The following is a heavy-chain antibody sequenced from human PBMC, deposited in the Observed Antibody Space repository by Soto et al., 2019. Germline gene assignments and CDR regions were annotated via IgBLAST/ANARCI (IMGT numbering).Heavy chain of an antibody. CDR3: ACGVRLDYGQPPQLDY. Sequence: QVQLQESGPGLVKPSETLSLTCSVSGGSISGYYWSWIRQPPGKGLEWIGYMYYSGTTNYNPSLKSRVTISVDTTKNQVALKVTSGTASDTAVYYCACGVRLDYGQPPQLDYWGQGTLVTVSS. CDR2: MYYSGTT. CDR1: GGSISGYY. J-gene: IGHJ4*02. V-gene: IGHV4-59*01. D-gene: IGHD4-17*01.